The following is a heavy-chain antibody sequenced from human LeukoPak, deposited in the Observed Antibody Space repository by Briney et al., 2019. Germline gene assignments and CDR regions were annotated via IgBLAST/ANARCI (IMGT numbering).Heavy chain of an antibody. Sequence: GGSLRLSCAASGFTFSSYSMNWVRQAPGKGLEWISYISSSGSTIYYADSVKGRFTISRDNAKNSLYLQMNSLRAEDTAVYYCARWLYFDWLLYDTQPIWGQGTLVTVSS. V-gene: IGHV3-48*04. CDR3: ARWLYFDWLLYDTQPI. J-gene: IGHJ4*02. CDR2: ISSSGSTI. CDR1: GFTFSSYS. D-gene: IGHD3-9*01.